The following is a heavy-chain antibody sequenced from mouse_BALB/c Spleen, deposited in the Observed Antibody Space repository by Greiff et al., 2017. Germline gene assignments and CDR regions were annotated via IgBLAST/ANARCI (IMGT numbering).Heavy chain of an antibody. CDR1: GFNIKDYY. CDR2: IDPENGNT. J-gene: IGHJ4*01. V-gene: IGHV14-1*02. Sequence: VQLKQSGAELVRPGALVKLSCKASGFNIKDYYMHWVKQRPEQGLEWIGWIDPENGNTIYDPKFQGKASITADTSSNTAYLQLSSLTSEDSAVYYCARSYYGNYYAMDYWGQGTSVTVSS. D-gene: IGHD2-1*01. CDR3: ARSYYGNYYAMDY.